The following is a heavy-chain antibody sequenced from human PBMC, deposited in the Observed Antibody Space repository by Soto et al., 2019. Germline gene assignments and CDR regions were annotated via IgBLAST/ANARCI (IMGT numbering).Heavy chain of an antibody. Sequence: QITLKESGSTLVKPTQTLTLTCSFSGFSLSSREMAVGWIRQPPGKAVEWLALVYWDDDERYSPSMNKSLTITKDTSKIQVVLMMTKMDPVDTGTYYCARFNTSVRSPTEAFEVWGQGTTVTVSS. CDR3: ARFNTSVRSPTEAFEV. V-gene: IGHV2-5*02. D-gene: IGHD3-10*01. J-gene: IGHJ3*01. CDR1: GFSLSSREMA. CDR2: VYWDDDE.